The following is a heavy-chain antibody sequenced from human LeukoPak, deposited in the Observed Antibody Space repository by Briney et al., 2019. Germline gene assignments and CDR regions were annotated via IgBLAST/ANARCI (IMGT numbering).Heavy chain of an antibody. CDR3: ARDLRPYYDFWSGYNWFDP. V-gene: IGHV1-2*02. Sequence: ASVKVSCKASGYTFTGYYMHWVRQAPGQGLDWMGWINPNSGGTNYAKKFQGRVTMTRDTSISTAYMELSSLRSDDTAVYYCARDLRPYYDFWSGYNWFDPWGQGTLVTVSS. CDR1: GYTFTGYY. D-gene: IGHD3-3*01. CDR2: INPNSGGT. J-gene: IGHJ5*02.